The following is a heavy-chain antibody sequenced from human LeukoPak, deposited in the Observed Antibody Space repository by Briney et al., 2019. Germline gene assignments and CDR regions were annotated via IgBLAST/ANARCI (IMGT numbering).Heavy chain of an antibody. Sequence: GGSLRLSCAASGFTFSSYGMHWVRQAPGKGLEWVAFIRYDGSNKYYADSVKGRFTISRDNAKNSLYLQMNSLRAEDTALYSCARVAYSAYDYPTLLPPFDYWGQGTLVTVSS. V-gene: IGHV3-30*02. CDR1: GFTFSSYG. CDR2: IRYDGSNK. CDR3: ARVAYSAYDYPTLLPPFDY. J-gene: IGHJ4*02. D-gene: IGHD5-12*01.